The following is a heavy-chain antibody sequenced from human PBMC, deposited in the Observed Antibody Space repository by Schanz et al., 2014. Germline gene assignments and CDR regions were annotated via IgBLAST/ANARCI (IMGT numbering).Heavy chain of an antibody. V-gene: IGHV3-30*02. CDR2: IRYNGINE. Sequence: QVQLVESGGGVVQPGGSLRLSCAAPGITFSNYGMHWVRQAPGKGLEWVAFIRYNGINEYYADSVKGRFTISRDNSKNTLYLQMNSLRAEDTAVYYCAKDLPSDYYIAYWGQGTLVTVSS. J-gene: IGHJ4*02. CDR1: GITFSNYG. D-gene: IGHD3-22*01. CDR3: AKDLPSDYYIAY.